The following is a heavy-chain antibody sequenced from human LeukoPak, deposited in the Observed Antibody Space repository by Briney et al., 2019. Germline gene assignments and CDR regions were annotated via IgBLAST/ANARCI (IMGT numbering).Heavy chain of an antibody. CDR2: IIPIFGTA. CDR3: ARVGGLIGSGAHFFDY. Sequence: GSSVKVSCKASGGTFSSYAISWVRQAPGQGLEWMGGIIPIFGTANYAQKFQGRVTITADESTSTAYMELSSLRSEDTAVYYCARVGGLIGSGAHFFDYWGQGTLVTVSS. V-gene: IGHV1-69*01. J-gene: IGHJ4*02. D-gene: IGHD3-16*02. CDR1: GGTFSSYA.